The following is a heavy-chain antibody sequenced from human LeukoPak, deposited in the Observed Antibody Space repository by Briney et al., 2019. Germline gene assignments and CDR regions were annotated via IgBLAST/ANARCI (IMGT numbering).Heavy chain of an antibody. CDR2: IRYDGSNK. D-gene: IGHD2/OR15-2a*01. CDR3: AKVNRGGHPEPTLH. J-gene: IGHJ4*02. CDR1: GFTFSSYG. Sequence: GGSLRLSCAASGFTFSSYGMHWVRQAPGKGLEWVAFIRYDGSNKYYADSVKGRFTISRDNSKSTLYLQMNSLRAEDTAVYYCAKVNRGGHPEPTLHWGQGTLVTVSS. V-gene: IGHV3-30*02.